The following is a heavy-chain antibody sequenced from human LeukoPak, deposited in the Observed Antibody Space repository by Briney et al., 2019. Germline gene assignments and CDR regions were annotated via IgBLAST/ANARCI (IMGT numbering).Heavy chain of an antibody. CDR3: ARDDYDILTGYYKGLDY. Sequence: ASVKVSCKASGYIFTDYYMHWVRQAPGQELGWMGRINPNSGGTNYAQKFQGRVTMTRDTSISTAYMELSRLRSDDTAVYYCARDDYDILTGYYKGLDYWGQGTLVTVSS. J-gene: IGHJ4*02. V-gene: IGHV1-2*06. CDR1: GYIFTDYY. D-gene: IGHD3-9*01. CDR2: INPNSGGT.